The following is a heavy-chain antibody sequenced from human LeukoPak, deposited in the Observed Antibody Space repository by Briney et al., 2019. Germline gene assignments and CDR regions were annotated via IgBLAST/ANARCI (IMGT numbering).Heavy chain of an antibody. V-gene: IGHV3-21*01. Sequence: GGSLRLSCAASGFTFSSYYMNWVRQAPGKGLEWVSSITTSSSYIYYADSVKGRFTISRDNAKNSLYLQMNSLRAEDTAVYYCAGQVVVAATPRDYWGQGTLVTVSS. J-gene: IGHJ4*02. CDR1: GFTFSSYY. D-gene: IGHD2-15*01. CDR3: AGQVVVAATPRDY. CDR2: ITTSSSYI.